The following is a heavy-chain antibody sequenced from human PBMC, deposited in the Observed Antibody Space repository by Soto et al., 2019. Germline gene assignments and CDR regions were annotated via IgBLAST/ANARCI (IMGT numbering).Heavy chain of an antibody. CDR3: ARELSYNWNYVGPSASYYFDY. CDR2: TYYRSKWYN. D-gene: IGHD1-7*01. V-gene: IGHV6-1*01. CDR1: GDSVSSNSAA. J-gene: IGHJ4*02. Sequence: PSQTLSLTCAISGDSVSSNSAAWNWIRQSPSRGLEWLGRTYYRSKWYNDYAVSVKSRITINPDTSKNQFSLQLNSVTPEDTAVYYCARELSYNWNYVGPSASYYFDYWGQGTLVTVSS.